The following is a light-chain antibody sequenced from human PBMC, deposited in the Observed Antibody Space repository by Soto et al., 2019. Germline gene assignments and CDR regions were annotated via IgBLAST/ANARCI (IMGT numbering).Light chain of an antibody. CDR3: QHYNTYPWT. V-gene: IGKV1-5*01. Sequence: DIPMTQSPSTLSASVGDRVTITCRASQSISTWLAWYQHRPGKAPKLLIYGASTLESGVPSRFSGSGSGTEFTLTISSLQPADFATYYCQHYNTYPWTFGHGTKVEIK. CDR2: GAS. J-gene: IGKJ1*01. CDR1: QSISTW.